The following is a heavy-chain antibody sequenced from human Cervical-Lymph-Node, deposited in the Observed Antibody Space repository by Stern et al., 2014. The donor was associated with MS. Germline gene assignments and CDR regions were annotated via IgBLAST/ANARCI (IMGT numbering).Heavy chain of an antibody. D-gene: IGHD2-2*02. V-gene: IGHV3-30*18. CDR1: GFTFTTSG. CDR3: ANAAALSCRSPSCYKAFEY. Sequence: VQLVESGGGVVQPGGSLRLSCVASGFTFTTSGMHWVRQAPGKGLDWVAVISYDGSNQFYGAAVKGRFTISRDNSKNTVYLQMNSLIPEDTAVYYCANAAALSCRSPSCYKAFEYWGQGILVTVSS. J-gene: IGHJ4*02. CDR2: ISYDGSNQ.